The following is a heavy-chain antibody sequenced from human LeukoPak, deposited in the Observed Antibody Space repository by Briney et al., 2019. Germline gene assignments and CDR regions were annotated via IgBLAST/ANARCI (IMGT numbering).Heavy chain of an antibody. D-gene: IGHD3-22*01. Sequence: GESLKISCKGYGYSFTSYWIGWVRQMPGKGLEWMGIIYPGDSDTRYSPSFQGQVTISADKSISTAYLQWSSLKASDTAMYYCARQAYYDSSGYYGFDYWGQGTLVTVSS. J-gene: IGHJ4*02. CDR3: ARQAYYDSSGYYGFDY. CDR2: IYPGDSDT. CDR1: GYSFTSYW. V-gene: IGHV5-51*01.